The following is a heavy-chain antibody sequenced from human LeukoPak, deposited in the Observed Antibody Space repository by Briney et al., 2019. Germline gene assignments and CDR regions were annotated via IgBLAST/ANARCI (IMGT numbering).Heavy chain of an antibody. Sequence: SETLSLTCTVSGGSISSYYWSWIRQPPGKGLEWIGYIYYSGSTSYNPSLKSRVTISVDTSKNQFSLKLSSVTAADTAVYYRARLDNGWYFDLWGRGTLVTVSS. CDR3: ARLDNGWYFDL. CDR1: GGSISSYY. CDR2: IYYSGST. D-gene: IGHD2-2*03. V-gene: IGHV4-59*01. J-gene: IGHJ2*01.